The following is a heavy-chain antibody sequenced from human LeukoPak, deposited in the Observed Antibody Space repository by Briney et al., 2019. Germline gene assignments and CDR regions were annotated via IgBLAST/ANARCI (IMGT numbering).Heavy chain of an antibody. CDR2: INWNGGST. V-gene: IGHV3-20*04. CDR3: ARVGTYYDILAGYYSTYFDY. CDR1: GFTFDDYG. J-gene: IGHJ4*02. D-gene: IGHD3-9*01. Sequence: GGSLRLSCAASGFTFDDYGMSWVRQAPGKGLEWVSGINWNGGSTGYADSVKGRFTISRDNAKNSLYLQMNSLRAEDTALYYCARVGTYYDILAGYYSTYFDYWDQGTLVTVSS.